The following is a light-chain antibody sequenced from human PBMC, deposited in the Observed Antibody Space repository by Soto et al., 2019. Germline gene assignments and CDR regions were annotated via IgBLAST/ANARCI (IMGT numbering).Light chain of an antibody. CDR3: QQRTKWLT. V-gene: IGKV3D-20*02. Sequence: EIVLTQSPGTLSLSPGERATLSCRASQSISGSFFAWYQQKPGQAPRLLIHGASSRATGIPDRFSGSGSGTDFTLTISRLEPEDFAIYYYQQRTKWLTFGGGTKVEIK. J-gene: IGKJ4*01. CDR2: GAS. CDR1: QSISGSF.